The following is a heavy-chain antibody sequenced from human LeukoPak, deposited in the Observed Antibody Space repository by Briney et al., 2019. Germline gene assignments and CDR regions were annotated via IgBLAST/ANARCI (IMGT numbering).Heavy chain of an antibody. CDR3: ADDIVVVVATYYYMDV. CDR2: ISSSGSTI. J-gene: IGHJ6*03. CDR1: GFTFSDYD. V-gene: IGHV3-11*04. D-gene: IGHD2-15*01. Sequence: GGSLRLSCAASGFTFSDYDMSWIRQAPGKGLEWVSYISSSGSTIYYADSVKGRFTISRDNAKNSLYLQMNSLRAEDTAVYYCADDIVVVVATYYYMDVWRKGTTVTVSS.